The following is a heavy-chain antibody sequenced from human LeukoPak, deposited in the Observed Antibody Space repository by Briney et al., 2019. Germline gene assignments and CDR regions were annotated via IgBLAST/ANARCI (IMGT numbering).Heavy chain of an antibody. CDR3: ARRISYYYDSSGYYKAHDAFDI. D-gene: IGHD3-22*01. Sequence: GGSLRLSCAASGFTVSSNYMSWVRQAPGKGLELVSVIYSGGSTYYADSVKGRFTISRDNSKNTLYLQMNSLRAEDTAVYYCARRISYYYDSSGYYKAHDAFDIWGQGTMVTVSS. J-gene: IGHJ3*02. V-gene: IGHV3-53*01. CDR2: IYSGGST. CDR1: GFTVSSNY.